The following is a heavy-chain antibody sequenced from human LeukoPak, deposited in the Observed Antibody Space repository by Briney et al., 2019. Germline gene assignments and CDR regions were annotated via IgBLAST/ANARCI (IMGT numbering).Heavy chain of an antibody. D-gene: IGHD4-17*01. CDR2: IYPGDSDT. CDR3: ARHVVDYGDARDAFDI. J-gene: IGHJ3*02. Sequence: GESLKISCTASGYTFKDYWIAWVRQMPGKGLEWMGIIYPGDSDTRYSPSFQGQVTISADKSISTAYLQWSSLKASDTAMYYCARHVVDYGDARDAFDIWGQGTMVTVSS. V-gene: IGHV5-51*01. CDR1: GYTFKDYW.